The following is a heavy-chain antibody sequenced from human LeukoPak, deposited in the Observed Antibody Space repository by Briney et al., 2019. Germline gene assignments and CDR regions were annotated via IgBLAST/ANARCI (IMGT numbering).Heavy chain of an antibody. D-gene: IGHD2-15*01. CDR3: ARRVGYCSGGSCYYFDY. Sequence: GGSLRLSCAASGFTFSSYWMSWVRQAPGKGLEWVANIKQGGSEKYYVDSVKGRFTISRDNAKNSLYLQMNSLRAEDTAVYYCARRVGYCSGGSCYYFDYWGQGTLVTVSS. J-gene: IGHJ4*02. CDR2: IKQGGSEK. V-gene: IGHV3-7*01. CDR1: GFTFSSYW.